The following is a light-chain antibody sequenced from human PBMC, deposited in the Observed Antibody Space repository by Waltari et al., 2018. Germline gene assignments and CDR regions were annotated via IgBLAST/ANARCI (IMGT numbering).Light chain of an antibody. CDR3: QQDYSTPRWT. V-gene: IGKV4-1*01. J-gene: IGKJ1*01. Sequence: DIVMTQSLDSLAVSLGERATINCKSSQRVLYSSNNKNYLAWYQQKPGQPPKLLIYWASTRESGVPDRFSGSGFGTDFTLTVSSRQAEDVAVYYCQQDYSTPRWTFGQGTKVEIK. CDR1: QRVLYSSNNKNY. CDR2: WAS.